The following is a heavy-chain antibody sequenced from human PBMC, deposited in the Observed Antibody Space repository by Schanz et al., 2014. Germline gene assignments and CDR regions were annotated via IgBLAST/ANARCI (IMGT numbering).Heavy chain of an antibody. CDR2: INAHTGNT. J-gene: IGHJ4*02. D-gene: IGHD6-13*01. Sequence: QVQLVQSGAEVKKPGVSVKVSCKASGYTFGSHGMTWVRQAPGQGPELMGWINAHTGNTQYAQKFQGRVTMTRDTSTSTVYMELSSLRSEDTAVYYCARDGEAAAGCDYWGQGTLVTVSS. CDR3: ARDGEAAAGCDY. CDR1: GYTFGSHG. V-gene: IGHV1-8*01.